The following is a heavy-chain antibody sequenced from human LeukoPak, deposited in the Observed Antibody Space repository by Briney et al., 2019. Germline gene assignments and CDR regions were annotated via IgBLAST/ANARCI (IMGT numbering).Heavy chain of an antibody. D-gene: IGHD4-23*01. CDR3: ARDSGTTVGYFDY. V-gene: IGHV3-66*01. J-gene: IGHJ4*02. CDR1: GFTVSTNY. CDR2: IYSGGNR. Sequence: GGSLRLSCAASGFTVSTNYMSWVRQAPGRGLEWVSVIYSGGNRYYADSVKGRFTISRDNSKNTLYLQMNSLRAEDTAVYYCARDSGTTVGYFDYWGQGTLVTVSS.